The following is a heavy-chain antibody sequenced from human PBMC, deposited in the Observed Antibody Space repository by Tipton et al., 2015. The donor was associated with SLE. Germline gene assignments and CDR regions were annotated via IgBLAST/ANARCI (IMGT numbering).Heavy chain of an antibody. CDR1: EFTFSIYA. J-gene: IGHJ6*03. Sequence: SLRLSCAASEFTFSIYAMHWVRQAPGKGLEWVAVISYDGSDKYYADSVKGRFTISRDNSKNTLYLQMNSLRAEDTAVYYCVRGLNYYDSSGYYPFYYMDVWGKGTTVTVSS. CDR3: VRGLNYYDSSGYYPFYYMDV. V-gene: IGHV3-30*04. D-gene: IGHD3-22*01. CDR2: ISYDGSDK.